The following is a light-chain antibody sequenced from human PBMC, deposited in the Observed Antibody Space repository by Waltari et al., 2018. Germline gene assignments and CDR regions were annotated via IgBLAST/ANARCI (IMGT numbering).Light chain of an antibody. CDR1: RSDVGGHNA. Sequence: QSAPTQPASVSGSPGQSITISCTGTRSDVGGHNAVSWYQQHPGKAPKLMIYDVTNRPSGVSNRFSGSKSGNTASLTISGLQAEDEADYYCSSYTSSITYVFGTGTKVTVL. J-gene: IGLJ1*01. CDR2: DVT. V-gene: IGLV2-14*01. CDR3: SSYTSSITYV.